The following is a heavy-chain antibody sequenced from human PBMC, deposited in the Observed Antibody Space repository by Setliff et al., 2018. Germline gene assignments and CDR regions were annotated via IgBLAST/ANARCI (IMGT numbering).Heavy chain of an antibody. V-gene: IGHV3-48*01. D-gene: IGHD4-17*01. CDR2: ISSSSSTI. CDR1: GFTFSSYS. J-gene: IGHJ3*02. Sequence: PGESLKISCAASGFTFSSYSMNWVRQAPGKGLGWVSYISSSSSTIYYADSVKGRFTISRDNAKNSLYLQMNSLRAEDTAVYYCARDNGDYQLFGHAFDIWGQGTMVTVSS. CDR3: ARDNGDYQLFGHAFDI.